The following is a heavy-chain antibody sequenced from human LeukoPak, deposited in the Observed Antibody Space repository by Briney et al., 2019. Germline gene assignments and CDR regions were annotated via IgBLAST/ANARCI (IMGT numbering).Heavy chain of an antibody. CDR1: GFTVRTNY. Sequence: GGSLRLSCAASGFTVRTNYMSWVRQAPGKGLEWVSVIYSGGDTHYADSVKGGFTISRDNSKNTLYLQMNSLRAEDTAVYFCARHDGSGSYLFDYWGQGTLVTVSS. J-gene: IGHJ4*02. D-gene: IGHD1-26*01. CDR2: IYSGGDT. CDR3: ARHDGSGSYLFDY. V-gene: IGHV3-66*04.